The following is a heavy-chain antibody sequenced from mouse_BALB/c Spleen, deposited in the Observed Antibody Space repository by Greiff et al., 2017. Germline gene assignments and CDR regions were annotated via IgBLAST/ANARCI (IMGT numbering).Heavy chain of an antibody. Sequence: VQLKESGAELVKPGASVKLSCTASGFNIKDTYMHWVKQRPEQGLEWIGRIDPANGNTKYDPKFQGKATITADTSSNTAYLQLSSLTSEDTAVYYCARKNWDTLDDWGQGTTLTVSS. D-gene: IGHD4-1*01. J-gene: IGHJ2*01. CDR2: IDPANGNT. CDR3: ARKNWDTLDD. CDR1: GFNIKDTY. V-gene: IGHV14-3*02.